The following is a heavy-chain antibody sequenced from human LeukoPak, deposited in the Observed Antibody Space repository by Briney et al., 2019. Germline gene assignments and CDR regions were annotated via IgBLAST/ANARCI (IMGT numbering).Heavy chain of an antibody. CDR3: ARAQLYYYGSGSLPGDY. V-gene: IGHV4-34*01. Sequence: PSETLSLTCAVYGGSFSGYYWSWIRKPPGKGLEWIGEINHSGSTNYNPSLNSRVTISVDTSKNQFSLKLSSVTAADTAVYYCARAQLYYYGSGSLPGDYWGQGTLVTVSS. CDR2: INHSGST. CDR1: GGSFSGYY. D-gene: IGHD3-10*01. J-gene: IGHJ4*02.